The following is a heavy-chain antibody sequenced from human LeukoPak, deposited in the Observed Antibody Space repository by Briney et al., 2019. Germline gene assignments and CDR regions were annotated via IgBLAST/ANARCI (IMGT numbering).Heavy chain of an antibody. D-gene: IGHD5-12*01. J-gene: IGHJ4*02. CDR2: INPNSGGT. Sequence: AASVKVSCKASGYTFTVYYMHWVRQAPGQGLEWMGWINPNSGGTNYAQKLQGRVTMTMDTSISTAYMELSRLRSDDTAVYYCARDRARGVATPLGYWGQGTLVTVSS. CDR1: GYTFTVYY. CDR3: ARDRARGVATPLGY. V-gene: IGHV1-2*02.